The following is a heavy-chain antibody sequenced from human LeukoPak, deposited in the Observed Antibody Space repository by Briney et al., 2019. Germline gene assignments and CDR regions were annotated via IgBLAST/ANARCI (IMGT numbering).Heavy chain of an antibody. Sequence: ASVKVSCKASGYTLTSYDINWVRQATGQGLEWMGWMSPNSGNTGYAQKFQGRVTMTRNTSISTAYMELSSLRSEDTAVYYCARSRRGGSKYYFDYWGQGTLVTVSS. CDR1: GYTLTSYD. CDR2: MSPNSGNT. J-gene: IGHJ4*02. V-gene: IGHV1-8*01. CDR3: ARSRRGGSKYYFDY. D-gene: IGHD1-26*01.